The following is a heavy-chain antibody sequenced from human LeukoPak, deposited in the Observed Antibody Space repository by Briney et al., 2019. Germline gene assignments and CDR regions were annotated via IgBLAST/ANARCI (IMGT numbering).Heavy chain of an antibody. CDR2: INPSGGST. CDR3: AREPRPFDY. J-gene: IGHJ4*02. V-gene: IGHV1-46*01. Sequence: GASVKVSREASGYTFTSYYIHWVRQAPGQGLEWMGIINPSGGSTSYAQKFQGRVTMTRDTSTSTVYMELSRLRSEDSAVYYCAREPRPFDYWGQGTLVTVSS. CDR1: GYTFTSYY.